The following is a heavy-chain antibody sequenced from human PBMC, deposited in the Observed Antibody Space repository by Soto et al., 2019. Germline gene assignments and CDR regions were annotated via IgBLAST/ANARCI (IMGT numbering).Heavy chain of an antibody. D-gene: IGHD6-13*01. Sequence: EVQLLESGGGLVQPGGSLRLSCAASGLTFNSYAMSWVRQAPGKGLEWVSAISGSGGSTYYADAVKGRFTISRDNSKNTLYLQMNSLRDEDTAVYYCARGVATAGTSSWFDPWGQGTLVTVSS. CDR1: GLTFNSYA. J-gene: IGHJ5*02. V-gene: IGHV3-23*01. CDR2: ISGSGGST. CDR3: ARGVATAGTSSWFDP.